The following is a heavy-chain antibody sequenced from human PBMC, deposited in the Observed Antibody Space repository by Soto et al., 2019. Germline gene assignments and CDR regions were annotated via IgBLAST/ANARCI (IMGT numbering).Heavy chain of an antibody. CDR2: ISAKKGNT. J-gene: IGHJ6*02. CDR1: GYTFTSYG. CDR3: ARDRLSPDFYFHGMDV. Sequence: QGQLVQSGAEVKKPGASVKVSCKASGYTFTSYGISWGRQAPGQGLEWMGWISAKKGNTKYAQKFQGRVTMTTDTSTSTAYMQLRSLRSDDTAVYYCARDRLSPDFYFHGMDVWGQGTTVTVSS. V-gene: IGHV1-18*04.